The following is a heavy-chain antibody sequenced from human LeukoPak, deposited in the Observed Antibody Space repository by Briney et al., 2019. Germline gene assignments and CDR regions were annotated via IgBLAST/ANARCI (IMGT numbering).Heavy chain of an antibody. CDR1: GYTLTELS. V-gene: IGHV1-24*01. J-gene: IGHJ4*02. Sequence: GASVKVSCKVSGYTLTELSMHWVRQAPGKGLEWMGGFDPEDGETIYAQKFQGRVTMTENTSTDTAYMELSSLRSEDTAVYYCARHMGGYSSVPFDYWGQGTLVTVSS. D-gene: IGHD6-25*01. CDR3: ARHMGGYSSVPFDY. CDR2: FDPEDGET.